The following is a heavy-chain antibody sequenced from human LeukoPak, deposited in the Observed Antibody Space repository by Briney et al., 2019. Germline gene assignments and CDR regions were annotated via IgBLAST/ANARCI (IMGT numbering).Heavy chain of an antibody. CDR2: ISSSSSTI. Sequence: AGGSLRLSCAASGFTFSSYGMNWVRQAPGKGLEWVSYISSSSSTIYYADSVKGRFTISRDNAKNSLYLQMNSLRAEDTAVYYCAREQAGGATYFDYWGQGTLVTVSS. J-gene: IGHJ4*02. V-gene: IGHV3-48*01. CDR1: GFTFSSYG. CDR3: AREQAGGATYFDY. D-gene: IGHD1-26*01.